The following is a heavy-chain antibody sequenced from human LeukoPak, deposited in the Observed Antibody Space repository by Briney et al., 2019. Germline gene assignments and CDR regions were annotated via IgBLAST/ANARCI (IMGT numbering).Heavy chain of an antibody. V-gene: IGHV3-23*01. D-gene: IGHD3/OR15-3a*01. CDR1: GFTFDDYA. CDR2: ISGGGTNT. Sequence: PGGSLRLSCAASGFTFDDYAMHWVRQAPGKGLEWVSAISGGGTNTYYADSVKGRVTISRDNSKNTLYLQMNSLRAEDTAVYYCAKDRGDFWTGPHFDYWGRGTLVTVSS. CDR3: AKDRGDFWTGPHFDY. J-gene: IGHJ4*01.